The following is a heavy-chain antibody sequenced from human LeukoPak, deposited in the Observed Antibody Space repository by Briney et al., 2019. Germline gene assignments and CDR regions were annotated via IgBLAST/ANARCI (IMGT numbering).Heavy chain of an antibody. V-gene: IGHV3-20*04. Sequence: GGSLRLSCAASGFTFSNAWMSWVRQAPGKGLEWVSGINWNGGSTGYADSVKGRFTISRDNSKNTLYLQMYSLRADDTAVYYCAKVPAVAEYYYYYYMDVWGKGTTVTVSS. CDR3: AKVPAVAEYYYYYYMDV. CDR1: GFTFSNAW. J-gene: IGHJ6*03. D-gene: IGHD6-19*01. CDR2: INWNGGST.